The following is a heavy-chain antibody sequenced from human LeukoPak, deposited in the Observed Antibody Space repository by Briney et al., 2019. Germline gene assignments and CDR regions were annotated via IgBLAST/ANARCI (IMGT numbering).Heavy chain of an antibody. V-gene: IGHV4-34*01. CDR3: ARDAGDTGWFDP. Sequence: SETLSLTCAVYGGSFSGYYWSWIRQPPGKGLEWIGEINHSGSTNYNPSLKSRVTISVDTSKNQFSLKLSSVTAADTAVYYCARDAGDTGWFDPWGQGTLVTVSS. CDR2: INHSGST. D-gene: IGHD5-18*01. J-gene: IGHJ5*02. CDR1: GGSFSGYY.